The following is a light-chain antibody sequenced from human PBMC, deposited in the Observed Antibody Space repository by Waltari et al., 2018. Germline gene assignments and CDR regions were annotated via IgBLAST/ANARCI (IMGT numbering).Light chain of an antibody. V-gene: IGKV1-27*01. Sequence: DIQMTQSPTFLSASVGDRVTIACRASQSIHTGLAWYQQKPGKAPKLLNSFASNLYTDVPSRFSGSGSGTDFTLTISSFQPEDAATYFCFQYNNYPLTFGGGTKVEIK. J-gene: IGKJ4*01. CDR2: FAS. CDR3: FQYNNYPLT. CDR1: QSIHTG.